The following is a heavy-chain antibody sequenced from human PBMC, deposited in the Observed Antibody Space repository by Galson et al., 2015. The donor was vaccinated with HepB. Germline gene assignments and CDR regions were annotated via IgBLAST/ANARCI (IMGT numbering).Heavy chain of an antibody. CDR3: ARSPRGSGWSKFDY. Sequence: SLRLSCAASGFTFSSYGMHWVRQAPGKGLEWVAVISYDGSNKYYADSVKGRFTISRDNSKNTLYLQMNSLRAEDTAVYYCARSPRGSGWSKFDYWGQGALVTVSS. D-gene: IGHD6-19*01. CDR1: GFTFSSYG. CDR2: ISYDGSNK. V-gene: IGHV3-30*03. J-gene: IGHJ4*02.